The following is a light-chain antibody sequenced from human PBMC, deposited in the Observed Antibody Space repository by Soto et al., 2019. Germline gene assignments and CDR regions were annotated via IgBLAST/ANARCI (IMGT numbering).Light chain of an antibody. CDR2: DVS. Sequence: QSALTQPASVSGSPGQSITISCTGTSSDVGGYNYVSWYQQHPGKAPKLMIYDVSNRPSGVSNRFSGSKSGNTASLTISRLQAEDEADYYCSSYTSSSTLAVFGGGTQLTVL. CDR3: SSYTSSSTLAV. CDR1: SSDVGGYNY. V-gene: IGLV2-14*01. J-gene: IGLJ7*01.